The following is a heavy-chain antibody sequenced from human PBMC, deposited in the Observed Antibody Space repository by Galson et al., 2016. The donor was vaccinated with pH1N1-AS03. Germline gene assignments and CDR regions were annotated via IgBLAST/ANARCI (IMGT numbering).Heavy chain of an antibody. CDR1: GGSISSRAYY. V-gene: IGHV4-39*01. CDR3: ARVVGARPPPDY. CDR2: IYDTGRT. Sequence: SETLSLTCTVSGGSISSRAYYWGWIRQPPGKGLEWIGSIYDTGRTTYNPSLKSRVTISGDTSKNQSSLKVTSMTAADTAVYYCARVVGARPPPDYWGQGTLVTVSS. J-gene: IGHJ4*02. D-gene: IGHD1-26*01.